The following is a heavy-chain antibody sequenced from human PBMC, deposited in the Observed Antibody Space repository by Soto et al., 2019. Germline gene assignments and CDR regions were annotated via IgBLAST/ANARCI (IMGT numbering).Heavy chain of an antibody. V-gene: IGHV6-1*01. CDR3: ARSGRVSSSSPLDP. D-gene: IGHD6-6*01. CDR2: TYYRSKWYN. CDR1: GDSVSSNSAA. J-gene: IGHJ5*02. Sequence: SQTLSLTCAISGDSVSSNSAAWNWIRQSPSRGLEWLGRTYYRSKWYNDYAVSVKSRITINPDTSKNQFSPQLNSVTPEDTAVYYCARSGRVSSSSPLDPWGQGTLVTVSS.